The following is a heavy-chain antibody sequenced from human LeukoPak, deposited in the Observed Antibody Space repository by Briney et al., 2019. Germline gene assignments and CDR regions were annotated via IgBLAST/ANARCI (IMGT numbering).Heavy chain of an antibody. Sequence: SETLSLTCAVYGGSFSGYYWSWIRQPPGKGLEWIGEINHSGSTNYNPSLKSRVTISVDTSKNQFSLKLSSVTAADTAVYYCARLSPFDPRGQGTLVTVSS. CDR1: GGSFSGYY. J-gene: IGHJ5*02. CDR3: ARLSPFDP. V-gene: IGHV4-34*01. CDR2: INHSGST.